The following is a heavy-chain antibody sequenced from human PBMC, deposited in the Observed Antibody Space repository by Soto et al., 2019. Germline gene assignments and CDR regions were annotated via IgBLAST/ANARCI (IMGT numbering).Heavy chain of an antibody. J-gene: IGHJ3*02. CDR1: GGSISSYY. V-gene: IGHV4-59*01. CDR2: IYYSGST. CDR3: GRHRRNGGSYNAPPVFDI. Sequence: SETLSLTCTVSGGSISSYYWSWIRQPPGKGLEWIGYIYYSGSTNYNPSLKSRVTISVDTSKNQFSLKLSSVTAADTAVYYCGRHRRNGGSYNAPPVFDIGGKGTMVTVS. D-gene: IGHD1-26*01.